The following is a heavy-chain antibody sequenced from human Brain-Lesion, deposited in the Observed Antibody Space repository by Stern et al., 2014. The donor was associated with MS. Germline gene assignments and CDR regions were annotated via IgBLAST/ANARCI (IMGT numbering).Heavy chain of an antibody. V-gene: IGHV3-21*01. CDR1: GFTFSDSS. Sequence: VQLVESGGGLVKPGGSLRLSCAASGFTFSDSSMFWVRQAPGKGLEWVSCLSSNQNYINYADSVKCRFTISRENARNSLYLQMNSLRVEDTAVYYCATVSPYTSSWYPFFDNWGQGTRVTVSS. D-gene: IGHD6-13*01. J-gene: IGHJ4*02. CDR3: ATVSPYTSSWYPFFDN. CDR2: LSSNQNYI.